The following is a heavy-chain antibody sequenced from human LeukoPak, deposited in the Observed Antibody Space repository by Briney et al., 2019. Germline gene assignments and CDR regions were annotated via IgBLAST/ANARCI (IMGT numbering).Heavy chain of an antibody. CDR1: GGSISSGGYY. Sequence: SQTLSLTCTVSGGSISSGGYYWSWIRQHPGKGPEWIGYIYYSGSTYYNPSLKSRVTISVDTSKNQFSLKLSSVTAADTAVYYCARMTYYYDSSGYYGRMFDYWGQGTLVTVSS. CDR3: ARMTYYYDSSGYYGRMFDY. D-gene: IGHD3-22*01. V-gene: IGHV4-31*03. CDR2: IYYSGST. J-gene: IGHJ4*02.